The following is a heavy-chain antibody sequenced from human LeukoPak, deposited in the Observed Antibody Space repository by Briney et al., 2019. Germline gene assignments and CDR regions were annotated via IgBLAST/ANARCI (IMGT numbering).Heavy chain of an antibody. CDR1: GGSISSSSYY. CDR3: ARHIVDDFWSGYSTICYAFDI. CDR2: IYFSGGT. V-gene: IGHV4-39*01. J-gene: IGHJ3*02. D-gene: IGHD3-3*01. Sequence: KSSETLSLTCTVSGGSISSSSYYWGWIRQPPGKGLEWIGSIYFSGGTYYNPSLKSRVTISVDTSKNQFSLKLRSVTAADTATYYCARHIVDDFWSGYSTICYAFDIWGQGTMVTVSS.